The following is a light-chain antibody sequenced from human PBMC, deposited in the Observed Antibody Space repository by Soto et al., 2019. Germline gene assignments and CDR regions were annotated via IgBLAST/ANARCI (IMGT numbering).Light chain of an antibody. CDR2: DVT. Sequence: QSALTQPRSVSGSPGQSVTISCTGTSADIGRYDYVSWYQQHPDKAPKLIIYDVTERPSGVPGRFSASKSGNTASLTISGLQADDEADYYCCSYAGRYSYVFGSGTKVTVL. CDR1: SADIGRYDY. V-gene: IGLV2-11*01. CDR3: CSYAGRYSYV. J-gene: IGLJ1*01.